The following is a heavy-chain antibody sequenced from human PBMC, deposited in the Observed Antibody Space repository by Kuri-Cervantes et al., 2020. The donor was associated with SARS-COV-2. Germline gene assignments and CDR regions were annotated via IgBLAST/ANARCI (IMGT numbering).Heavy chain of an antibody. CDR3: ARRAGVHSSHHFDY. D-gene: IGHD6-19*01. J-gene: IGHJ4*02. Sequence: GESLKISFKGSGYSFTSYWIGWVRQMPGKGLEWMGIIYPGDSDTRYSPSFQGQVTISAAKSISTAYLQWSSLKASDTSMYYCARRAGVHSSHHFDYWGQGTLVTVSS. CDR2: IYPGDSDT. CDR1: GYSFTSYW. V-gene: IGHV5-51*01.